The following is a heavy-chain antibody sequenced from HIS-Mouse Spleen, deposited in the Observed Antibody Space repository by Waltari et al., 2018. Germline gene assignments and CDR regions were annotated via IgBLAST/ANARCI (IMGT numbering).Heavy chain of an antibody. J-gene: IGHJ4*02. CDR1: GFTVSSNY. CDR2: IYSGGST. CDR3: ARAYDSSGYYYY. Sequence: EVQLVESGGGLIQPGGSLRLSCAAPGFTVSSNYMSWVRQAPGKGLEWVSVIYSGGSTYYADSVKGRFTISRDNSKNTLYLKMNSLRAEDTAVYYCARAYDSSGYYYYWGQGTLVTVSS. V-gene: IGHV3-53*01. D-gene: IGHD3-22*01.